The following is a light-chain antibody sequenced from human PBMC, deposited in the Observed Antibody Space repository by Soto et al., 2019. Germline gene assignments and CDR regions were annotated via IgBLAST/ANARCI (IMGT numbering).Light chain of an antibody. Sequence: QSALPQPASVSGSPGQSITISCTGTRRDIGAYTFVSWYQQHPGKAPKLMLYDVNIRPSGVSNRFSGSKSGNTASLTISGLQAEDEADYYCTSWTTSTTMIFGGGTKLTVL. CDR3: TSWTTSTTMI. V-gene: IGLV2-14*03. CDR1: RRDIGAYTF. J-gene: IGLJ2*01. CDR2: DVN.